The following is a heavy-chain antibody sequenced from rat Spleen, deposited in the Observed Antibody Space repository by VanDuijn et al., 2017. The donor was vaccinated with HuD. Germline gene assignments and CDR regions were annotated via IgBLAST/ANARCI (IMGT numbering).Heavy chain of an antibody. CDR1: GFTFSDYY. J-gene: IGHJ2*01. Sequence: EVQLVESGGGLVQPGRSLKLSCAASGFTFSDYYMAWVRQAPTKGLEWVASISPSGGSTYYRDSVKGRVTISRDNAKSTLYLQMDSLRAEDTATYYCATPTEGMYYFDYWGQGVMVTVSS. V-gene: IGHV5-25*01. CDR2: ISPSGGST. D-gene: IGHD1-11*01. CDR3: ATPTEGMYYFDY.